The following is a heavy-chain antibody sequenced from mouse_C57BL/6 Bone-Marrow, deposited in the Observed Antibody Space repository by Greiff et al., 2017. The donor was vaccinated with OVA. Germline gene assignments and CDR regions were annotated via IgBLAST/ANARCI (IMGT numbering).Heavy chain of an antibody. CDR2: ISSGSSTI. V-gene: IGHV5-17*01. CDR3: APRDSYDYAMDY. Sequence: DVMLVESGGGLVKPGGSLKLSCAASGFTFSDYGMHWVRQAPEKGLEWVAYISSGSSTIYYADTVKGRFTISRDNAKNTLFLQMTSLRSEDTAMYYCAPRDSYDYAMDYWGQGTSVTVSS. D-gene: IGHD3-3*01. CDR1: GFTFSDYG. J-gene: IGHJ4*01.